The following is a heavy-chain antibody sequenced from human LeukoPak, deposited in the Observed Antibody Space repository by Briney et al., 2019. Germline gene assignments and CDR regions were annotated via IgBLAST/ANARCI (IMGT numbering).Heavy chain of an antibody. D-gene: IGHD3-22*01. CDR1: GYTFTGYY. CDR3: ASLGGTYYYDSSGSYYFDY. V-gene: IGHV1-2*06. CDR2: INPNSGGT. Sequence: ASVKVSCKASGYTFTGYYMHWVRQAPGQGLEWMGRINPNSGGTNYAQKFQGRVTITRDTSISTAYMELSRLRSDDTAVYYCASLGGTYYYDSSGSYYFDYWGQGTLVTVSS. J-gene: IGHJ4*02.